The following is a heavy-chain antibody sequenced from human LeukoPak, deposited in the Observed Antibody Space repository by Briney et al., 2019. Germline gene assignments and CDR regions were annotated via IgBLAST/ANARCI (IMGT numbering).Heavy chain of an antibody. V-gene: IGHV3-30-3*01. CDR2: ISYDGSNK. CDR3: ARGGEDSYGYFDYYYGMDV. D-gene: IGHD5-18*01. Sequence: GGSLRLSCAASGFTFSSYAMHWVRQAPGKGLEWVAVISYDGSNKYYADSVKGRFTISRDNSKNTLYLQMNSLRAEDTAVYYCARGGEDSYGYFDYYYGMDVWGQGTTVTVSS. CDR1: GFTFSSYA. J-gene: IGHJ6*02.